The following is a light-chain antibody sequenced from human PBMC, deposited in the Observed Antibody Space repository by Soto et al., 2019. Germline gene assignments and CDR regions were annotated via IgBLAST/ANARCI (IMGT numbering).Light chain of an antibody. CDR2: DAS. J-gene: IGKJ1*01. V-gene: IGKV1-5*01. CDR1: QSISSF. Sequence: DMQLTQSTYTLSASVGESVAITCRASQSISSFLAWYQQKPGKAPKLLIYDASSLESGVPSRFSGSGSGTEFTLTISSLQPDDFATYYCQQYNIYWTFGQGTKVDIK. CDR3: QQYNIYWT.